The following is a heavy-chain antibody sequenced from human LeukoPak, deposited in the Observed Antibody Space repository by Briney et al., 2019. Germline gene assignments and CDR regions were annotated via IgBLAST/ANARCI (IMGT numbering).Heavy chain of an antibody. CDR2: IYYSGST. Sequence: SETLSLTCTVSGGSISSYYWSWIRQPPGKGLEWLGYIYYSGSTNYNPSLKSRVTISVDTSKNQFSLKLSSVTAADTAVYYCARGCSTSCPVDYWGQGTLVIVSS. V-gene: IGHV4-59*01. J-gene: IGHJ4*02. CDR3: ARGCSTSCPVDY. D-gene: IGHD2-2*01. CDR1: GGSISSYY.